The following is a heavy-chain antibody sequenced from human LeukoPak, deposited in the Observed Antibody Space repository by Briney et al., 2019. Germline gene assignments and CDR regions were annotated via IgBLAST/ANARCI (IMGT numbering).Heavy chain of an antibody. CDR3: ARDIEFVGATYYFDY. D-gene: IGHD3-16*01. CDR1: GXSISSYF. Sequence: KPSETLSLTYTASGXSISSYFWSWIPHPPGKGLEWICYMSYSGSSTYTPSLKRRVTISIDTSKNQFSLKLSSVTAADTAVYYCARDIEFVGATYYFDYWGQGTLVTVSS. J-gene: IGHJ4*02. CDR2: MSYSGSS. V-gene: IGHV4-59*01.